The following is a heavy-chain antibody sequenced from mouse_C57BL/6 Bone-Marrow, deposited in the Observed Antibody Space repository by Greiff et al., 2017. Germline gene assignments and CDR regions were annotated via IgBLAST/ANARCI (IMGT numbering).Heavy chain of an antibody. CDR2: INPGSGGT. CDR3: ARDYSGGFDY. CDR1: GYAFTSYL. Sequence: QVQLQQSGAELVRPGASVKVSCKASGYAFTSYLIEWVKQRPGQGLEWIGVINPGSGGTNYNEKFKGKATLTADKSSSTAYMQLSSLTSEDSAVYVCARDYSGGFDYWGQGTTLTVSA. V-gene: IGHV1-54*01. D-gene: IGHD2-12*01. J-gene: IGHJ2*01.